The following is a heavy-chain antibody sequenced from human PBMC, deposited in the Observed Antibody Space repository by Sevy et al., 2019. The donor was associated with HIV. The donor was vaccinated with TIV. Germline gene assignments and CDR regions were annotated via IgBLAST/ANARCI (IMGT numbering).Heavy chain of an antibody. CDR3: ARGCSSTGCYAVGPTGMDV. CDR2: INPNSGGT. Sequence: ASVKVSCKASGYTFTGYYMHWVRQAPGQGLEWMGWINPNSGGTNYAQKFQGRVTMTRDTSISTAYMELSRLRSDDTAVYYCARGCSSTGCYAVGPTGMDVWGQGTTVTVSS. J-gene: IGHJ6*02. V-gene: IGHV1-2*02. D-gene: IGHD2-2*01. CDR1: GYTFTGYY.